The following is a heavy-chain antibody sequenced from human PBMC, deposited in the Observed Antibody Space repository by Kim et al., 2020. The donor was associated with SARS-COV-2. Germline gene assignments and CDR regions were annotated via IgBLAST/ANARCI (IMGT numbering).Heavy chain of an antibody. D-gene: IGHD5-18*01. J-gene: IGHJ6*01. CDR3: ARDRYSYGSYYYYGMHV. V-gene: IGHV3-53*01. Sequence: GGSLRLSCVASGFTVSSNYMSWVRQAPGKGLEWVSVIYRGGSTYYAVSVKGRLTISRDNSKNKLDLQMNSLRAEDTAAYYCARDRYSYGSYYYYGMHVWG. CDR1: GFTVSSNY. CDR2: IYRGGST.